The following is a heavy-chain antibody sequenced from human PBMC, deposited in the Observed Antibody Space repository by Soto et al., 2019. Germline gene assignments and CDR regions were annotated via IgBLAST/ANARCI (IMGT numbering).Heavy chain of an antibody. CDR1: GGSISSGDYY. Sequence: PSETLSLTCTVSGGSISSGDYYWSWIRQPPGKGLDWIGYIYYSGSTYYNPSLKSRVTISVDTSKNQFSLKLSSVTAADTAVYYCARARGYSGYDYLNWFDPWGQGTLVTVSS. CDR3: ARARGYSGYDYLNWFDP. D-gene: IGHD5-12*01. J-gene: IGHJ5*02. V-gene: IGHV4-30-4*01. CDR2: IYYSGST.